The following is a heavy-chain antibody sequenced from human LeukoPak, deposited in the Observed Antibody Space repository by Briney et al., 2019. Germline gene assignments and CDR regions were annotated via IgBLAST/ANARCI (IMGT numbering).Heavy chain of an antibody. J-gene: IGHJ6*02. Sequence: GGSLRLSCAASGFTFNNAWMSWVRQAPGKGLEWVGRIKSKTDGGATDYAAPVKGRFTISRDDAKNTLYLQMNSLKTEDTAVYYCTTGGNYDYAMDVWGQGTTVTVSS. D-gene: IGHD3-16*01. V-gene: IGHV3-15*01. CDR1: GFTFNNAW. CDR2: IKSKTDGGAT. CDR3: TTGGNYDYAMDV.